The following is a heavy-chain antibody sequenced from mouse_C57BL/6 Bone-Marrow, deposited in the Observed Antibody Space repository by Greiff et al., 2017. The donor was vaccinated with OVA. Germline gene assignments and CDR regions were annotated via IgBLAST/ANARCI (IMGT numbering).Heavy chain of an antibody. CDR3: TSYCNFDY. CDR1: GFNIKDDY. J-gene: IGHJ2*01. CDR2: IDPENGDT. D-gene: IGHD6-5*01. V-gene: IGHV14-4*01. Sequence: VQLQQSGAELVRPGASVKLSCTASGFNIKDDYMHWVKQRPEQGLEWIGWIDPENGDTEYASKFQGKATITADTSSNTAYLQLSSLTSEDTAFYSRTSYCNFDYWGQGTTLTVSS.